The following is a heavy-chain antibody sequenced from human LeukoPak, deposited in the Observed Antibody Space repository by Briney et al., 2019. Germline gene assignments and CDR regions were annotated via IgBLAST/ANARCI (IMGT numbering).Heavy chain of an antibody. J-gene: IGHJ4*02. D-gene: IGHD6-6*01. CDR3: ARDADHSSSSLGY. CDR2: ISSSSSYI. V-gene: IGHV3-21*01. Sequence: GGSLRLSCAASGLTFSSYSMNWVRQAPGKGLEWVSSISSSSSYIYYADSVKGRFTISRDNAKNSLYLQMNSLRAEDTAVYYCARDADHSSSSLGYWGQGTLVTVSS. CDR1: GLTFSSYS.